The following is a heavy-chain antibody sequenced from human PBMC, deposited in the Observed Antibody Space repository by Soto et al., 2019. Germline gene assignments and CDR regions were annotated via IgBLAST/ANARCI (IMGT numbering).Heavy chain of an antibody. CDR2: ISYDGSNK. CDR1: GFTFSSYG. J-gene: IGHJ5*02. Sequence: GGSLRLSCAASGFTFSSYGMHWVRQAPGKGLEWVAVISYDGSNKYYADSVKGRFTISRDNSKNTLYPQMNSLRAEDTAVYYCAKVSLTYYYDSSGVDPWGHGTLVTVSS. D-gene: IGHD3-22*01. CDR3: AKVSLTYYYDSSGVDP. V-gene: IGHV3-30*18.